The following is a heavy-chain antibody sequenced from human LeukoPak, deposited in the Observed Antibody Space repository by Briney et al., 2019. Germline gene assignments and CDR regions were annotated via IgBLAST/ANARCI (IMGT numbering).Heavy chain of an antibody. CDR3: AKELWFGELLSMDV. V-gene: IGHV3-33*06. CDR1: GFTFSSYG. CDR2: IWYDGSNK. D-gene: IGHD3-10*01. Sequence: GGSLRLSCAASGFTFSSYGMHWVRQAPGKGLEWVAVIWYDGSNKYYADSVKGRFTISRDNSKNTLYLQMNSLRAEDTAVYYCAKELWFGELLSMDVRGKGTTVTVSS. J-gene: IGHJ6*04.